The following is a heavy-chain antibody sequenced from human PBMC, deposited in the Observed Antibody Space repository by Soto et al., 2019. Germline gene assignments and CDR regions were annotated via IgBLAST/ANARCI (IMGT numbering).Heavy chain of an antibody. Sequence: PGGSLRLSCAASGFTFSSYAMHWFRQAPGKGLEWVGFIRSKAYGGTTEYAASVKGRFTISRDDSKSIAYLQMNSLKTEDTAVYYCTRVSYDSSGYRGAFDIWGQGTMVTVSS. J-gene: IGHJ3*02. CDR1: GFTFSSYA. CDR3: TRVSYDSSGYRGAFDI. D-gene: IGHD3-22*01. V-gene: IGHV3-49*03. CDR2: IRSKAYGGTT.